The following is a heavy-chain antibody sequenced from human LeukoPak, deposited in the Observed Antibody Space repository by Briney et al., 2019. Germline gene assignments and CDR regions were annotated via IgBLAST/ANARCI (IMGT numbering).Heavy chain of an antibody. Sequence: GGSLRLSCAASGFTFSSYAMSWVRQAPGKGLEWVSGISTSGGSSSYADSVKGRFTISRDNSKNTLYLQMNSLRAEDTAVYYCANGHPATVSPKRFTFGVNYWGQGTLVTVSS. CDR3: ANGHPATVSPKRFTFGVNY. CDR1: GFTFSSYA. D-gene: IGHD3-16*01. V-gene: IGHV3-23*01. CDR2: ISTSGGSS. J-gene: IGHJ4*02.